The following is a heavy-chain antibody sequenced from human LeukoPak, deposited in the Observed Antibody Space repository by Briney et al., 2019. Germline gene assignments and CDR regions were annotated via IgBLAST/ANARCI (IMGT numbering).Heavy chain of an antibody. CDR3: ASDLPADYYDSSGYCDY. V-gene: IGHV3-33*01. CDR2: IWYDGSNK. Sequence: HPGGSLRLSCAASGFTFSSYGMHWVRQAPGKGLEWVAVIWYDGSNKYYADSVKGRFTISRDNSKNTLYLQMNSLRAEDTAVYYCASDLPADYYDSSGYCDYWGQGTLVTVSS. J-gene: IGHJ4*02. D-gene: IGHD3-22*01. CDR1: GFTFSSYG.